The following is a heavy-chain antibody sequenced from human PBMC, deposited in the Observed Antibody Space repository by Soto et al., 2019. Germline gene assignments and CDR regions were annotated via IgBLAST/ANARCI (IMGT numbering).Heavy chain of an antibody. CDR3: AKAGGAAAGSFDY. J-gene: IGHJ4*02. Sequence: GSLSLSCAASGFTFSSYAMRWVRQARGKGLAWVSAISGSVGSTYYADSVKGRFTISRDNSKNTLYLQLNSLRAEDRAVYYCAKAGGAAAGSFDYWGQGTLVTVSS. V-gene: IGHV3-23*01. D-gene: IGHD6-13*01. CDR2: ISGSVGST. CDR1: GFTFSSYA.